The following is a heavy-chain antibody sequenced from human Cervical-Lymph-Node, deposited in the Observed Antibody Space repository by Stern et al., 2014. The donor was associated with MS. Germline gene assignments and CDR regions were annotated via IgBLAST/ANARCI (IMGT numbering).Heavy chain of an antibody. CDR3: AVRYCSGGRCYSVPDV. Sequence: VQLVESGAEVKKPGASVKVSCKASEYTHNNYLIHWVRQAPGQRPDWVGVITQSGATNYAQKVQDRVTMTTDASTSTFYMELSRLRSEDTAVYYCAVRYCSGGRCYSVPDVWGQGTTVIVSS. V-gene: IGHV1-46*02. J-gene: IGHJ6*02. CDR1: EYTHNNYL. D-gene: IGHD2-15*01. CDR2: ITQSGAT.